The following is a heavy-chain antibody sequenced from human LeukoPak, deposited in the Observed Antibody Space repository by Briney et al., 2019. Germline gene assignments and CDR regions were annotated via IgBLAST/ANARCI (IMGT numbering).Heavy chain of an antibody. V-gene: IGHV1-69*04. CDR3: ANHDCGGDCYSIDY. CDR1: GGTFSSYA. Sequence: ASVKVSCKASGGTFSSYAISWVRQAPGQGLEWMGRIIPILGIANYAQKFQGRVTITADKSTSTAYMELSSLRSEDTAVYYCANHDCGGDCYSIDYWGQGTLVTVSS. J-gene: IGHJ4*02. CDR2: IIPILGIA. D-gene: IGHD2-21*02.